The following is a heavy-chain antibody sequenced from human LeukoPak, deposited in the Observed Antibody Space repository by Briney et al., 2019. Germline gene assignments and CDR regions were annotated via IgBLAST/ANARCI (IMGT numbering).Heavy chain of an antibody. CDR3: AKAGNYGDYYFDY. D-gene: IGHD4-17*01. CDR1: GFTFSSYA. J-gene: IGHJ4*02. CDR2: ISGSGGST. Sequence: PGGSLRLSCAASGFTFSSYAMSWVRPAPGKGLEWVSAISGSGGSTYYADSVKGRFTISRDNSKNTLYLQMNSLRAEDTAVYYCAKAGNYGDYYFDYWGQGTLVTVSS. V-gene: IGHV3-23*01.